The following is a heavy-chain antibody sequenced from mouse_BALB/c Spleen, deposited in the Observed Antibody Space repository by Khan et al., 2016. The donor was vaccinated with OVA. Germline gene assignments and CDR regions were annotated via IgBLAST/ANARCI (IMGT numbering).Heavy chain of an antibody. CDR3: ARLAYYYDSEGFAY. J-gene: IGHJ3*01. CDR1: GFTFSTYG. D-gene: IGHD1-1*01. CDR2: VSTGGHYT. V-gene: IGHV5-6*01. Sequence: EVELVESGGDIVKPGGSLKLSCAASGFTFSTYGMSWVRQTPDKRLEWVATVSTGGHYTYYTDTVKGRFTISRDNAKNTLYLQMSSLGSEDTAIFYCARLAYYYDSEGFAYWGQGTRVTVSA.